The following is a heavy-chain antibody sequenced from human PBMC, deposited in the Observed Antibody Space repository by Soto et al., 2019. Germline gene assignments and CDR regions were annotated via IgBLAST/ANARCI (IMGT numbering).Heavy chain of an antibody. CDR1: VYSLTELS. CDR2: IIPILGIA. V-gene: IGHV1-69*02. J-gene: IGHJ6*02. D-gene: IGHD3-10*01. Sequence: SVKVSCKVSVYSLTELSIHWVRQAPGQGLEWMGRIIPILGIANYAQKFQGRVTITADKSTSTAYMELSSLRSEDTAVYYCASPAPLYYYGSGSYRPIYYYGMDVWGQGTTVTVSS. CDR3: ASPAPLYYYGSGSYRPIYYYGMDV.